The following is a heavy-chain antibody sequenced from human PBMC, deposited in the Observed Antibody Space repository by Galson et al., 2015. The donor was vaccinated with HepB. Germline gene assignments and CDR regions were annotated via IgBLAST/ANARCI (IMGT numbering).Heavy chain of an antibody. CDR1: GFTFSSYW. V-gene: IGHV3-74*01. CDR3: ARTRGAAAGIFDN. D-gene: IGHD6-13*01. Sequence: SLRLSCAASGFTFSSYWMHWVRQVPGKGLVWVSRINSDGSYITYADSVKGRSTISRDNAKNTLYLQMNSPRAEDTALYYCARTRGAAAGIFDNWGQGSLVTGSS. CDR2: INSDGSYI. J-gene: IGHJ4*02.